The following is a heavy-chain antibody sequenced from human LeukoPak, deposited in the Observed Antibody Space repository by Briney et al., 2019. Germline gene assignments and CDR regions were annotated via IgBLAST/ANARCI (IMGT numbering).Heavy chain of an antibody. D-gene: IGHD5-18*01. J-gene: IGHJ4*02. CDR2: IYHSGST. CDR3: ARLTAMVYFDY. V-gene: IGHV4-30-2*01. CDR1: GGSISSGGYS. Sequence: PSQTLSLTCAVSGGSISSGGYSWSWIRQPPGKGLEWIGYIYHSGSTYYNPSLKSRVTISVDRSKNQFSLKLSSVTAADTAVYYCARLTAMVYFDYWGQGTLVTVSS.